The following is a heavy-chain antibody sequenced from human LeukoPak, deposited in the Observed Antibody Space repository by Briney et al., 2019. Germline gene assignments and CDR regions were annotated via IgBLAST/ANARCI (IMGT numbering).Heavy chain of an antibody. CDR1: GFTFSSYR. J-gene: IGHJ5*02. D-gene: IGHD3-22*01. V-gene: IGHV3-21*01. CDR2: VSSRSSYI. CDR3: AREHHYYDSSGYVINWFDP. Sequence: GGSLRLSCVASGFTFSSYRMNWVRQAPGKGLEWVSCVSSRSSYIYYAESVKGRFTISRDNAKNALYLQMNSLRVEDTAVYYCAREHHYYDSSGYVINWFDPWGQGTLVTVSS.